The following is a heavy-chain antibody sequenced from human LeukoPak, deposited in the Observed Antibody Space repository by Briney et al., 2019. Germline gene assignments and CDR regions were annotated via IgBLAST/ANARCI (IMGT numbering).Heavy chain of an antibody. CDR3: ARGQGGNWFDP. J-gene: IGHJ5*02. CDR2: ISYDGSTK. CDR1: GFTFSSYT. V-gene: IGHV3-30-3*01. Sequence: PGRSLRLSCAAPGFTFSSYTMHRVRQAPGKGLEWVAVISYDGSTKYYADSVKGRFTISRDNSKNTLYLQMTSLRAEDTAVYYFARGQGGNWFDPWVQGTLVTVSS. D-gene: IGHD3-16*01.